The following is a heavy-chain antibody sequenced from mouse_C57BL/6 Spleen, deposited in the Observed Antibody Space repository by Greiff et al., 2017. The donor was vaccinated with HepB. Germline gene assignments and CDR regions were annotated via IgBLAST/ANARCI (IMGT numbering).Heavy chain of an antibody. CDR2: INYDGSST. CDR3: ARDGRYGNPFDY. V-gene: IGHV5-16*01. D-gene: IGHD2-1*01. Sequence: DVKLVESEGGLVQPGSSMKLSCTASGFTFSDYYMAWVRQVPEKGLEWVANINYDGSSTYYLDSLKSRFIISRDNAKNILYLQMSSLKSEDTATYYCARDGRYGNPFDYWGQGTTLTVSS. CDR1: GFTFSDYY. J-gene: IGHJ2*01.